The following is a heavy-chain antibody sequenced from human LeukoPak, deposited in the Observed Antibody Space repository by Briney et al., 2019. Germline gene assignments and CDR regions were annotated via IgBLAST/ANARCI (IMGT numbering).Heavy chain of an antibody. V-gene: IGHV1-18*01. CDR2: ISAYSGNT. CDR1: GYTFTSYG. CDR3: AIGSSDFWSGYYWANIVQVGPLDY. D-gene: IGHD3-3*01. J-gene: IGHJ4*02. Sequence: ASVKVSCKASGYTFTSYGISWVRQAPGQGLEWMGWISAYSGNTNYAQKLQGRVTMTTDTSTSTAYMELRSLRSDDTAVYYCAIGSSDFWSGYYWANIVQVGPLDYWGQGTLVTVSS.